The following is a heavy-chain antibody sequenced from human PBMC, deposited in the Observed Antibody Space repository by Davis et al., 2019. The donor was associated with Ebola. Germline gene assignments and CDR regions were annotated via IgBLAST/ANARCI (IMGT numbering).Heavy chain of an antibody. Sequence: PGGSLRLSCAASGFTFSSYAMHWVRQAPGKGLEWVAVISYDGSNKYYADSVKGRFTISRDNAKNSLYLQMNSLRAEDTAVYYCARDLWGYYYDSSGYLNGEYFQHWGQGTLVTVSS. CDR1: GFTFSSYA. CDR2: ISYDGSNK. CDR3: ARDLWGYYYDSSGYLNGEYFQH. D-gene: IGHD3-22*01. J-gene: IGHJ1*01. V-gene: IGHV3-30-3*01.